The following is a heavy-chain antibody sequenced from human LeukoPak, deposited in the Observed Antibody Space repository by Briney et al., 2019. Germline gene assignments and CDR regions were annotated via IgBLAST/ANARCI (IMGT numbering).Heavy chain of an antibody. V-gene: IGHV4-31*03. J-gene: IGHJ4*02. D-gene: IGHD4-11*01. CDR1: GGSISSGGYY. CDR2: IYYSGST. Sequence: SETPSLTCTVSGGSISSGGYYWSWIRQHPGKGLEWIGYIYYSGSTYYNPSLKSRVTISVDTSKNQFSLKLSSVTAADTAVYYCARVGDLSNPFDYWGQGTLVTVSS. CDR3: ARVGDLSNPFDY.